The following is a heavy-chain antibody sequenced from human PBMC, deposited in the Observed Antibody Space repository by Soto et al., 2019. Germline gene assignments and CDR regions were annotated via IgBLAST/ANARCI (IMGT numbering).Heavy chain of an antibody. CDR2: FDPEDGET. D-gene: IGHD2-21*02. J-gene: IGHJ4*02. V-gene: IGHV1-24*01. CDR1: GYTLTELS. Sequence: GASVKVSCKVSGYTLTELSMHWVRQAPGKGLEWMGGFDPEDGETIYAQKFQGRVTMTEDTSTDTAYMELSSLRSEDTAVYYCATGGCGGDCYSAFDYWGQGTLVTVSS. CDR3: ATGGCGGDCYSAFDY.